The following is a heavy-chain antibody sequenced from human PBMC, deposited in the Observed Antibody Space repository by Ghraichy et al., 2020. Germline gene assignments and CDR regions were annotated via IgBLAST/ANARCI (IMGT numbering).Heavy chain of an antibody. CDR3: ARTVNVGLTVIWFDP. CDR2: IFSSGST. V-gene: IGHV4-4*07. Sequence: SQTLSLTCTVSGGSINSSYWSWIRQPAGKGLEWIGRIFSSGSTNYNPSLRSRVAMSVDTSKSQFSLKLSSVTAADTAVYYCARTVNVGLTVIWFDPWGQGTLVPVSS. J-gene: IGHJ5*02. CDR1: GGSINSSY. D-gene: IGHD2-8*02.